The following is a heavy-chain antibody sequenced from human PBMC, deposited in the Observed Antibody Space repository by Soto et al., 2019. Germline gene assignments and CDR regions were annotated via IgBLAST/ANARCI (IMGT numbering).Heavy chain of an antibody. V-gene: IGHV3-23*01. Sequence: GGSLRLSCAASGFTFDDYAMHWVRQAPGKGLEWVSAISGSGGSTYYADSVKGRFTISRDNSKNTLYLQMNSLRAEDTAVYYCAKEGEYSSGWDNFDYWGQGTLVTSPQ. CDR2: ISGSGGST. J-gene: IGHJ4*02. CDR3: AKEGEYSSGWDNFDY. D-gene: IGHD6-19*01. CDR1: GFTFDDYA.